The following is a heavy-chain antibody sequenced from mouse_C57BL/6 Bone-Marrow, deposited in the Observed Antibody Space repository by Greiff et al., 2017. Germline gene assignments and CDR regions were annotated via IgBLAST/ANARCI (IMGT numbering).Heavy chain of an antibody. J-gene: IGHJ2*01. CDR3: ARDLY. CDR2: IDPSDSYT. Sequence: QVQLQQPGAELVKPGASVKLSCKASGYTFTSYWMQWVKQRPGQGLEWIGEIDPSDSYTNYNQKFKGKATLTVDTSSSTAYMQLSSLTSEDSAVYYCARDLYWGKGTTLTVSS. CDR1: GYTFTSYW. V-gene: IGHV1-50*01.